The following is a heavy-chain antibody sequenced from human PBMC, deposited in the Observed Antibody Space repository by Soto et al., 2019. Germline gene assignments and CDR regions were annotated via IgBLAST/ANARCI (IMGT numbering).Heavy chain of an antibody. D-gene: IGHD1-1*01. Sequence: PSETLSLTCTVSGGSISSYYWSWIRQPPGKGLEWIGYTYYSGSTNYNPSLKSRVTISVDTSKNQFSLKLSSVTAADTAVYYCARSAGWNRNWFDPWGQGTLVTVYS. CDR3: ARSAGWNRNWFDP. CDR2: TYYSGST. J-gene: IGHJ5*02. V-gene: IGHV4-59*01. CDR1: GGSISSYY.